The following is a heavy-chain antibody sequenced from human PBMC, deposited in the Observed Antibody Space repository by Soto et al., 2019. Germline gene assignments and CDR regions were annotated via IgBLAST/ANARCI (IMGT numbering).Heavy chain of an antibody. CDR2: IYPADSNV. J-gene: IGHJ6*02. D-gene: IGHD3-10*01. Sequence: GESLKISCKGSGFIFTNYWIGWVRQMPGKGLEWMGIIYPADSNVRYSPSFQGQVTISVDKSISTAYLQWTSLKTSGTAIYYCARQYYYGSVVNYYYYGMDVWGQGTTVTAP. CDR1: GFIFTNYW. V-gene: IGHV5-51*01. CDR3: ARQYYYGSVVNYYYYGMDV.